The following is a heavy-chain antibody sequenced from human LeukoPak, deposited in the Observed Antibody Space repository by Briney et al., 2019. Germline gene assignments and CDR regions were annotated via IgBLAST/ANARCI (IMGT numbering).Heavy chain of an antibody. CDR1: GFTFDDYA. D-gene: IGHD2-21*02. J-gene: IGHJ4*02. V-gene: IGHV3-9*01. CDR2: ISWNSGSI. Sequence: GGSLRLSCAASGFTFDDYAMHWVRQAPGKGLEWVSGISWNSGSIGYADSVKGRFTISRDNAKNSLYLQMNSLRAEDTALYYCAKDTNFELVLVTLACWGQGTLVTVSS. CDR3: AKDTNFELVLVTLAC.